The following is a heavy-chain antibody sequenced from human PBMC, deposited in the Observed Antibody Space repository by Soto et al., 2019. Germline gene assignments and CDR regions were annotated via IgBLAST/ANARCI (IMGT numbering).Heavy chain of an antibody. D-gene: IGHD4-17*01. Sequence: QVQLQESGPGLVKPSQTLSLTCTVSGGSISSGDYYWSWIRQPPGKGLEWIGYIYYSGSTYYNPSLKSRVTISVDTSKNQFSLKLSAVTATDTAVYYCARGLDGDGFSDYWGQGTLVTVSS. CDR3: ARGLDGDGFSDY. J-gene: IGHJ4*02. CDR1: GGSISSGDYY. CDR2: IYYSGST. V-gene: IGHV4-30-4*01.